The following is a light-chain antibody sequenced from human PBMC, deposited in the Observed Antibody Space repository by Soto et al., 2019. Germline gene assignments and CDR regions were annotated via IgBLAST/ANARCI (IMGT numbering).Light chain of an antibody. CDR3: QQYGTSPRT. CDR1: QSVINNF. V-gene: IGKV3-20*01. CDR2: GAS. Sequence: EIVLTQSPGTLSLSPGQRATLSCRASQSVINNFFAWYQQTPGQVPKLLIYGASSRAIGIPDRFSGSGSGTDFTLTISRLEPEDFAVYYCQQYGTSPRTFGQGTKVEIK. J-gene: IGKJ1*01.